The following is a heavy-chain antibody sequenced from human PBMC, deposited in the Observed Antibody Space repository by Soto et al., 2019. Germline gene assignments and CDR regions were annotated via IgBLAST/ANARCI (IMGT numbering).Heavy chain of an antibody. CDR3: AREDSIIIPAVSDF. CDR2: ISKSDYT. CDR1: GFAFSNYG. D-gene: IGHD2-2*01. J-gene: IGHJ4*02. V-gene: IGHV3-21*01. Sequence: GGSLRLSCTVSGFAFSNYGINWVRQAPGKGLEWVSSISKSDYTYYSDSVKGRFTISRDNAKNSVSLQMNTLRVEDTAVYYCAREDSIIIPAVSDFWGQGTLVTVSS.